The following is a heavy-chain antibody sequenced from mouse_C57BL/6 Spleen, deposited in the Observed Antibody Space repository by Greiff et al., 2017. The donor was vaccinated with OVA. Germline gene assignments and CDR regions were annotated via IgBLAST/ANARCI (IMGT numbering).Heavy chain of an antibody. CDR1: GYTFTSYW. J-gene: IGHJ4*01. Sequence: VQLVESGAELAKPGASVKLSCKASGYTFTSYWMHWVKQRPGQGLEWIGYINPSSGYTKYNQKFKDKATLTADKSSSTAYMQLSSLTYEDSAVYYCARWGSSYDYAMDYWGQGTSVTVSS. D-gene: IGHD1-1*01. CDR2: INPSSGYT. V-gene: IGHV1-7*01. CDR3: ARWGSSYDYAMDY.